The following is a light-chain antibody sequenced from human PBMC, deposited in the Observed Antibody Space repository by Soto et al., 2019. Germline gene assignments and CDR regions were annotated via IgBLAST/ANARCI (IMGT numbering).Light chain of an antibody. CDR2: DAS. V-gene: IGKV3-15*01. CDR3: QPYNNWWT. Sequence: EIVMTQSPATLSVSPGERATLSCRASQSVSGNLAWYQQKPGQAPRLLIYDASSRATGIQAMFSGSGSGTEFTLTIRSLQSEDVADYYCQPYNNWWTFGQGTKVEI. J-gene: IGKJ1*01. CDR1: QSVSGN.